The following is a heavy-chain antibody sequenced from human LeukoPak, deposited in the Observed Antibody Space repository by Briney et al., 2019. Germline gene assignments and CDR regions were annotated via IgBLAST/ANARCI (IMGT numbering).Heavy chain of an antibody. Sequence: GESLKISCKGSGYSFTNYWIGWVRQMPGKGLEWMGIIYPGDSAGDSDTRYSPSFRGQVTISADKSISTAYLQWSSLKASDTAIYYCARQGHTAMTNYDILTGYFYWGQGTLVTVSS. J-gene: IGHJ4*02. V-gene: IGHV5-51*01. CDR3: ARQGHTAMTNYDILTGYFY. D-gene: IGHD3-9*01. CDR1: GYSFTNYW. CDR2: IYPGDSAGDSDT.